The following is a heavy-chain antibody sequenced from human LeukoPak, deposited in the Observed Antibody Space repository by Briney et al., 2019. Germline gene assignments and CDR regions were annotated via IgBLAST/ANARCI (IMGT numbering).Heavy chain of an antibody. D-gene: IGHD5-18*01. Sequence: SETLSLTCAVYGGSFSGYYWSWIRQPPGKGLEWIGEINHSGSTNYNPSLKSRVTILVDTSKNQFSLKLSSVTAADTAVYYCARAPQLWVPPCFDYWGQGTLVTVSS. CDR3: ARAPQLWVPPCFDY. CDR1: GGSFSGYY. V-gene: IGHV4-34*01. CDR2: INHSGST. J-gene: IGHJ4*02.